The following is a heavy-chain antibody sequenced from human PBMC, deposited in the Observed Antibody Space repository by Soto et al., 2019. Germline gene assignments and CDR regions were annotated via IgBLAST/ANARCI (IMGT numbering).Heavy chain of an antibody. V-gene: IGHV4-34*01. J-gene: IGHJ5*02. Sequence: ASETLSLTCAVYGGSFSGYYWSWIRQPPGKGLEWIGEINHSGSTNYNPSLKSRVTISVDTSKNHFSLNLSSVTAADTAVYYCAREAGPDRWFDPWGQGTLVTVSS. D-gene: IGHD6-19*01. CDR3: AREAGPDRWFDP. CDR2: INHSGST. CDR1: GGSFSGYY.